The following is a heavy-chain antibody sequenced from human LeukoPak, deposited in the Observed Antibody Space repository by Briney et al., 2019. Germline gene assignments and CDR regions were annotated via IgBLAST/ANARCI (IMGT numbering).Heavy chain of an antibody. J-gene: IGHJ4*02. CDR1: GYTFTGYY. CDR3: ARDKPDYCTNGVCYTAGFDY. Sequence: GASVKVSCKASGYTFTGYYMHWVRQAPGQGLEWMGWINPNSGGTNYAQKFQGRVTMTRDTSISTAYMELSRLRFDDTAVYYCARDKPDYCTNGVCYTAGFDYRGQGTLVTVSS. D-gene: IGHD2-8*01. V-gene: IGHV1-2*02. CDR2: INPNSGGT.